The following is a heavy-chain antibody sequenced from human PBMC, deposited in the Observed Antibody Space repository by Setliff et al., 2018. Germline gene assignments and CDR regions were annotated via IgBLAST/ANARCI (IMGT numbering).Heavy chain of an antibody. D-gene: IGHD3-16*01. Sequence: ASVKVSCKASGGTFSSYAISWVRQAPGQGLEWMGRIIPIFGTANYAQKFQGRVTITADKSTSTAYMELRSLRADDTAVYYCSRFGLYYEAVYGGGDYYYYGMDVWGQGTTVTVSS. CDR2: IIPIFGTA. CDR1: GGTFSSYA. CDR3: SRFGLYYEAVYGGGDYYYYGMDV. V-gene: IGHV1-69*06. J-gene: IGHJ6*02.